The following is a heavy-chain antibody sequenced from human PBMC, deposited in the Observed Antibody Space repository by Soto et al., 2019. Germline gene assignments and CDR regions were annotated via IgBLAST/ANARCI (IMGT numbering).Heavy chain of an antibody. CDR1: GCSISSSSYY. CDR2: IYYSGST. D-gene: IGHD6-19*01. J-gene: IGHJ4*02. V-gene: IGHV4-39*01. CDR3: ASGQWPHSDY. Sequence: SETLSLTCTVSGCSISSSSYYWGWIRQPPGKGLEWIGSIYYSGSTYYNPSLKSRVTISVDTSKNQFSLKLSSVTAADTAVYYCASGQWPHSDYWGQGTLVTVSS.